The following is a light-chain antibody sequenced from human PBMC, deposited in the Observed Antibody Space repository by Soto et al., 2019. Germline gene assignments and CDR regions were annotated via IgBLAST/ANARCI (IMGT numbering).Light chain of an antibody. J-gene: IGKJ1*01. V-gene: IGKV1-39*01. CDR3: QQSYVIPWT. CDR2: AAS. CDR1: QSISRY. Sequence: DIQMTQSPSSLSASVGERVIITCRASQSISRYLNWYQRKPGRAPKLLVYAASNLQSGVPSRFSGSGSGTDFTLTINSLQPEDFATYYCQQSYVIPWTFGQGTEVEVK.